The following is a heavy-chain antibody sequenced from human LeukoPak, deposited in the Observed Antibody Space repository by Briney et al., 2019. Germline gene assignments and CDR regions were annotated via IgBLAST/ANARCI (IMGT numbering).Heavy chain of an antibody. Sequence: GGSLRLSCAASGFTFSNYAMNWVRQAPGKGLEWVSVISNSGGSTYYADSVKGRFTISRDNSKNTLYLQMNSLRAEDTAIYYCAKRGPIYSASPGNYFDYWGQGTLVTVSS. CDR2: ISNSGGST. CDR1: GFTFSNYA. CDR3: AKRGPIYSASPGNYFDY. J-gene: IGHJ4*02. V-gene: IGHV3-23*01. D-gene: IGHD3-10*01.